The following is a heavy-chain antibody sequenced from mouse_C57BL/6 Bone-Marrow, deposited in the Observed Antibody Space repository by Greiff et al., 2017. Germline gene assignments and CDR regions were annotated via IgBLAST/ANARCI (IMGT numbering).Heavy chain of an antibody. CDR3: AREGKNYGSSHPYYFDY. CDR2: ISYDGSN. CDR1: GYSITSGYY. D-gene: IGHD1-1*01. Sequence: VQLQQSGPGLVKPSQSLSLTCSVTGYSITSGYYWNWIRQFPGNKLEWMGYISYDGSNNYNPSLKNRISITRDTSKNQFFLQFNSVTTEDTATYYCAREGKNYGSSHPYYFDYWGQGTTLTVSS. V-gene: IGHV3-6*01. J-gene: IGHJ2*01.